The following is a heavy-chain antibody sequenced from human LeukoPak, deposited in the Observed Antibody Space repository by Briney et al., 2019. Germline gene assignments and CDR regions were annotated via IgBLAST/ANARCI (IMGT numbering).Heavy chain of an antibody. CDR2: IIPIFSTA. CDR3: ASNRIAAAGMDFDY. CDR1: GGTFSSYA. Sequence: SVKVSCKASGGTFSSYAISWVRQAPGQGLEWMGGIIPIFSTANYAQKFQGRVTITTDESTSTAYMELSSLRSEDTAVYYCASNRIAAAGMDFDYWGQGTLVTVSS. V-gene: IGHV1-69*05. D-gene: IGHD6-13*01. J-gene: IGHJ4*02.